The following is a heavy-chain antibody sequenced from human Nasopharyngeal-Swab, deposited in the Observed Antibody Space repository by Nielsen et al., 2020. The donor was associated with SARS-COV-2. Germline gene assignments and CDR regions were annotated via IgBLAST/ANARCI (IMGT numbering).Heavy chain of an antibody. CDR3: AREWERPYYFDY. CDR2: INSDGSDT. CDR1: GFTFNRYW. J-gene: IGHJ4*02. D-gene: IGHD1-26*01. V-gene: IGHV3-74*01. Sequence: GESLKISCAASGFTFNRYWLHWVRQVPGKGLQWVSRINSDGSDTRYAESVKGRFTASRDTANSMLYLQLNSVRVGDTGVYFCAREWERPYYFDYWGQGVQVTVSS.